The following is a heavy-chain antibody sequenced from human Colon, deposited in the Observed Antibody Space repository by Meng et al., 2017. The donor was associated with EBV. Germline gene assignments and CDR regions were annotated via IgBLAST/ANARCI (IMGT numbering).Heavy chain of an antibody. CDR3: ARGIQIWNEIDY. CDR2: ISYGGST. D-gene: IGHD1-1*01. CDR1: GGSISSSSYS. J-gene: IGHJ4*02. Sequence: QVLRTGRGPGLVKPVGTLSLTCTVSGGSISSSSYSCAWIRQPPGKGLEWIGGISYGGSTSYNPPLKSRVTISIDTSKNQFYLSLTSVTAADTAIYYCARGIQIWNEIDYWGQGTLVTVSS. V-gene: IGHV4-39*07.